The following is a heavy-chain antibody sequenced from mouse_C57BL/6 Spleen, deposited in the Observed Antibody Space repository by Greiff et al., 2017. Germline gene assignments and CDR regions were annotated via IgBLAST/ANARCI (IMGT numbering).Heavy chain of an antibody. J-gene: IGHJ1*03. CDR3: ARSASITTVVARWYFDV. V-gene: IGHV1-18*01. Sequence: EVQLQQSGPELVKPGASVKIPCKASGYTFTDYNMDWVKQSPGKSLEWIGDINPNNGGTIYNQKFKGKATLTVDKSSSTAYMELRSLTSEDTAVYYCARSASITTVVARWYFDVWGTGTTVTVSS. CDR2: INPNNGGT. D-gene: IGHD1-1*01. CDR1: GYTFTDYN.